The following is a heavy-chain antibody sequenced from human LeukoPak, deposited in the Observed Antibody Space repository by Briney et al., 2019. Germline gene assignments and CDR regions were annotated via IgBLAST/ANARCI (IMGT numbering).Heavy chain of an antibody. CDR2: INPNSGGT. D-gene: IGHD1-26*01. CDR1: TYTFTGYY. Sequence: ASVKVSCKASTYTFTGYYMHWVRQAPGQGLEWMGWINPNSGGTSYAQKFQGRLTMTRETSTTTAYMELSSLRSEDTAVYYCARLRYSGLDYWGQGSLVSVSS. J-gene: IGHJ4*02. V-gene: IGHV1-2*02. CDR3: ARLRYSGLDY.